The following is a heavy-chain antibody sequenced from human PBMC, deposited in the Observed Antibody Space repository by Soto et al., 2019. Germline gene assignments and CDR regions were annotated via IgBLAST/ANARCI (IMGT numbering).Heavy chain of an antibody. CDR3: ARAPYGSGSYRYYYGTDF. Sequence: ASVKVSCKASGYTFTSYAMHWVRQAPGQRLEWMGWINAGNGNTKYSQKFQGRVTITRDTSASTAYMELSSLRSEDTAVYYCARAPYGSGSYRYYYGTDFWGQGITVTVSS. V-gene: IGHV1-3*01. CDR2: INAGNGNT. D-gene: IGHD3-10*01. CDR1: GYTFTSYA. J-gene: IGHJ6*02.